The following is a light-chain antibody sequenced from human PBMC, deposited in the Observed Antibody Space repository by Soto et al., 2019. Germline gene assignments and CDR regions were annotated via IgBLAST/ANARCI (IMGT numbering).Light chain of an antibody. CDR1: SSNIGSNT. CDR2: SNN. V-gene: IGLV1-44*01. J-gene: IGLJ1*01. CDR3: VAWDDSLNGPV. Sequence: QSVLTQPPSASGTPGQRVTISCSVSSSNIGSNTVNWYQQLPGTAPKLLIYSNNQRPSGVPDRFSGSKSGTSASLAISGLQSEDEADYYCVAWDDSLNGPVFGTGTKVTVL.